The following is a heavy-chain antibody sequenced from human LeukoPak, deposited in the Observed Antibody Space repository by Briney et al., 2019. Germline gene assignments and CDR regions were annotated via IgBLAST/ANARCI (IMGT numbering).Heavy chain of an antibody. D-gene: IGHD2-2*02. CDR2: INPNSGGT. Sequence: ASVKVSCEASGYTFTTYGIGWVRQAPGQGLEWMGWINPNSGGTNYAQKFQGRVTMTRDTSISTAYMELSRLTSDDTAVFYCARGHCSSTSCYIDYWGQGTLVTVSS. CDR3: ARGHCSSTSCYIDY. CDR1: GYTFTTYG. V-gene: IGHV1-2*02. J-gene: IGHJ4*02.